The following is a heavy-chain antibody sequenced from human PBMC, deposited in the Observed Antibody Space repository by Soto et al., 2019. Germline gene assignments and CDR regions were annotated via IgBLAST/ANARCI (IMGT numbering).Heavy chain of an antibody. D-gene: IGHD4-17*01. CDR2: IYWDDDE. V-gene: IGHV2-5*02. CDR1: GFSLSTSGMG. CDR3: AHRLSTVTTRGGFDY. J-gene: IGHJ4*02. Sequence: QITLKESGPTLVKPTQTLTLTCTFSGFSLSTSGMGVGWIRQPPGKALEWLAVIYWDDDERYSPSLKSRLTITKDTSKNQVVLTLTNVDPVDTGTYYCAHRLSTVTTRGGFDYWGQGTLVTVSS.